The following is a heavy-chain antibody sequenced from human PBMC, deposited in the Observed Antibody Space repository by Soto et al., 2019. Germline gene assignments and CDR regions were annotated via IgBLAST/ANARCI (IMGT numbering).Heavy chain of an antibody. CDR1: GYTFTNYG. D-gene: IGHD4-4*01. CDR3: ARKSLSNFNWFDP. V-gene: IGHV1-18*04. CDR2: INADYGNT. J-gene: IGHJ5*02. Sequence: ASVKVSCKTSGYTFTNYGITWVRQAPGQGLEWMGWINADYGNTSYEQKFQGRVTMTTDTSTNTAYMELRSLRSDDTAVYYCARKSLSNFNWFDPWGQGTLVTVSS.